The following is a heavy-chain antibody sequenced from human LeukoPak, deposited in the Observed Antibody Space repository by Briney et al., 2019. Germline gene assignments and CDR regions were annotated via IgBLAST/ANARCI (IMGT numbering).Heavy chain of an antibody. J-gene: IGHJ6*04. D-gene: IGHD3-10*01. CDR2: IYYSGST. Sequence: PSETLSLTCTVSGGSVSSGTYYWRWIRQPPGKGLEWIGYIYYSGSTNYNPSLKSRVIISVDTSKNQLSLKLSSVTAADTAVYYCARGRIAMVRGVLYYYYYGMDVWGKGTTVTVSS. V-gene: IGHV4-61*01. CDR1: GGSVSSGTYY. CDR3: ARGRIAMVRGVLYYYYYGMDV.